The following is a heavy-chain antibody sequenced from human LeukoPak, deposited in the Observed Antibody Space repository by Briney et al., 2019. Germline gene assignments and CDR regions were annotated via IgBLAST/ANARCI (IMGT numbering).Heavy chain of an antibody. CDR3: ARGGTTRNAFDI. V-gene: IGHV4-59*01. CDR1: GGSISSYY. D-gene: IGHD4-17*01. CDR2: IYYSGST. J-gene: IGHJ3*02. Sequence: SETLSLTCTVSGGSISSYYWSWIRQPPGKGLEWVGYIYYSGSTNYNPSLKSRVTISVDTSKNQFSLKLSSVTAVDTAVYYCARGGTTRNAFDIGGQGTMVTVSS.